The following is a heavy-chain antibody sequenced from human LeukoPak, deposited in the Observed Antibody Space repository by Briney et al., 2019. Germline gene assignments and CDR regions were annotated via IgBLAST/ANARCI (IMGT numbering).Heavy chain of an antibody. J-gene: IGHJ4*02. Sequence: GASVKVSCKASGYTFTSYAMHWVRQAPRQRLEWMGWSNAGNGNTKYSQEFQGRVTITRDTSASTAYMELSSLRSEDMAVYYCARGGYYDSSGSAPFDYWGQGTLVTVSS. CDR3: ARGGYYDSSGSAPFDY. V-gene: IGHV1-3*02. CDR1: GYTFTSYA. D-gene: IGHD3-22*01. CDR2: SNAGNGNT.